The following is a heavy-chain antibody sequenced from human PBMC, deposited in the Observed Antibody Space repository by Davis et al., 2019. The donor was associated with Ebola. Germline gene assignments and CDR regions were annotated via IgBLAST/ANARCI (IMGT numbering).Heavy chain of an antibody. D-gene: IGHD4-11*01. CDR1: GFTFDSSG. Sequence: PGGSLRLSCTASGFTFDSSGMHWVRQAPGKGLEWVSYISSSSSTIYYADSVKGRFTISRDNARNSLYLQMNSLRDDDTAVYYCARDSATVTTYFDYWGRGTLVTVSS. CDR2: ISSSSSTI. J-gene: IGHJ4*02. V-gene: IGHV3-48*02. CDR3: ARDSATVTTYFDY.